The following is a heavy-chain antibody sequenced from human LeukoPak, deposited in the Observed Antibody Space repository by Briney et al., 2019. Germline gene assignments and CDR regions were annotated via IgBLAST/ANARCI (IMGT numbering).Heavy chain of an antibody. CDR1: GGSISSYY. J-gene: IGHJ3*02. V-gene: IGHV4-59*01. D-gene: IGHD6-19*01. Sequence: SETLSLTCTVPGGSISSYYWSWIRQPPGKGLEWIGYIYYSGSTNYNPSLKSRVTISVDTSKNQFSLKLSSVTAADTAVYYCARGLAVADAFDIWGQGTMVTVSS. CDR3: ARGLAVADAFDI. CDR2: IYYSGST.